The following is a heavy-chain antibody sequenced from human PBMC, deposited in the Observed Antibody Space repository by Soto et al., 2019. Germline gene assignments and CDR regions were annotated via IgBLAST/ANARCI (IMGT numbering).Heavy chain of an antibody. D-gene: IGHD2-21*02. CDR3: AHRQGDQPLLSYLLDY. Sequence: QITLKESGPTLVKPTQPLTLTCTFSGFSLSTSGVGVGWIRQPPGKALEWLALIYWDDDKRYSPSLKSRLTIPSASSTTQVVRTMTYMDPVDTATYDCAHRQGDQPLLSYLLDYWGQGTLVTVSS. CDR1: GFSLSTSGVG. V-gene: IGHV2-5*02. J-gene: IGHJ4*02. CDR2: IYWDDDK.